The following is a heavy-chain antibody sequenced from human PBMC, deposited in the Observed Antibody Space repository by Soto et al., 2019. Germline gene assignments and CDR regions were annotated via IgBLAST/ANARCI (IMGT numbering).Heavy chain of an antibody. Sequence: ASVKVSCKASGYTFTSYAMHWVRQAPGQRLEWMGWINAGNGNTKYSQKFQGRVTITRDTSASTAYMELSSLRSEDTAVYYCARMSVEMATIGYFDYWGQGTPVTVSS. D-gene: IGHD5-12*01. J-gene: IGHJ4*02. CDR3: ARMSVEMATIGYFDY. CDR2: INAGNGNT. V-gene: IGHV1-3*01. CDR1: GYTFTSYA.